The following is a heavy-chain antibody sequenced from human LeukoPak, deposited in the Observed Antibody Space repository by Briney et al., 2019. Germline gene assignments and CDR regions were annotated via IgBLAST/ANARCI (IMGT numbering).Heavy chain of an antibody. Sequence: GGSLRLSCTASGFTFSINDMHWVRQATGKGLEWVSGVGTVGDKYYADSVKGRFIISRDNSKNTLYLQMNSLRAEDTAVYYCAKGYCSGGSCPIDYWGQGTLVTVSS. D-gene: IGHD2-15*01. CDR1: GFTFSIND. CDR2: VGTVGDK. V-gene: IGHV3-13*01. CDR3: AKGYCSGGSCPIDY. J-gene: IGHJ4*02.